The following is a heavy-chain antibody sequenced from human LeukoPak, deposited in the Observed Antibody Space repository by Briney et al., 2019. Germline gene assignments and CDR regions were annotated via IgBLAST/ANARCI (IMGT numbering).Heavy chain of an antibody. CDR2: IKSRPDGGTT. Sequence: GGSLRPSCAASGFTFTNAWMDWVRQAPGKGLEWVGRIKSRPDGGTTDFAAPVKGRLTISRDDSKNTLYLHMNSLKTEDTAVYYCITVYDSVANWGRGTLVTVSS. J-gene: IGHJ4*02. CDR1: GFTFTNAW. CDR3: ITVYDSVAN. V-gene: IGHV3-15*01. D-gene: IGHD5-12*01.